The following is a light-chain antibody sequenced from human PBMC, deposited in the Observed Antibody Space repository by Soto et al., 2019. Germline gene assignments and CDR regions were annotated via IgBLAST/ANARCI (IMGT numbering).Light chain of an antibody. CDR1: SSDVGGYNY. V-gene: IGLV2-14*01. J-gene: IGLJ2*01. Sequence: QSALTQPASVSGSPGQSIPISCTGTSSDVGGYNYVSWYQQHPGKAPKLMIYDVSNRPSGVSNRFSGSKSGNTASLTISGVQAEDEADYYCSSYTSSSTLGVFGGGTTLTVL. CDR2: DVS. CDR3: SSYTSSSTLGV.